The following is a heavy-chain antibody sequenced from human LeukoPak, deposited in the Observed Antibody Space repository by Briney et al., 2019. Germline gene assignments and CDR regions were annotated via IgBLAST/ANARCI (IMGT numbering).Heavy chain of an antibody. CDR1: GFTFSSYA. V-gene: IGHV3-30-3*01. D-gene: IGHD6-6*01. J-gene: IGHJ4*02. Sequence: PGGSLRLSCAAAGFTFSSYAMHLVRQAPGKGLEWVAVISYDGSNKYYADSVKGRFTISRDNSKNTLYLQMNSLRAEDTAVYYCARDRFRLNLIAAPDYWGQGTLVTVS. CDR2: ISYDGSNK. CDR3: ARDRFRLNLIAAPDY.